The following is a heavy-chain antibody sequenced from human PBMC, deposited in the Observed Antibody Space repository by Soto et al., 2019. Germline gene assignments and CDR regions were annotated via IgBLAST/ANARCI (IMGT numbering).Heavy chain of an antibody. J-gene: IGHJ3*02. CDR3: AKGWDTSIADVFDI. D-gene: IGHD1-26*01. V-gene: IGHV3-23*01. CDR2: ISGSGDIT. CDR1: GFTFSTSS. Sequence: EVQVLESGGDLVQPGGSLRLTCSVSGFTFSTSSMNWVRQAPGKALEWVSSISGSGDITYYADSVKGRFTTSRDNSKSTVYLQMNSLRVEDTAVYHCAKGWDTSIADVFDIWGQGTMVTVSS.